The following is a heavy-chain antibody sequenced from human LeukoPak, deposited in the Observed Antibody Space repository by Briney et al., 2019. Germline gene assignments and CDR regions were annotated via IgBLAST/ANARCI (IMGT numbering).Heavy chain of an antibody. Sequence: SETLSLTCAVYGGSFSGYYWSWIRQPPGKGLEWIGEINHSGSTNYNPSLKSRVTISVDTSRNQFSLKLSSVTAADTAVYYRARGSGYYTFIFDYWGQGTLVTVSS. D-gene: IGHD3-3*01. CDR1: GGSFSGYY. CDR3: ARGSGYYTFIFDY. J-gene: IGHJ4*02. CDR2: INHSGST. V-gene: IGHV4-34*01.